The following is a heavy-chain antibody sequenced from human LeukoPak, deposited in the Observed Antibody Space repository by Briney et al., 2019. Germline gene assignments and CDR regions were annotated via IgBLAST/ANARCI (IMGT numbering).Heavy chain of an antibody. D-gene: IGHD6-13*01. Sequence: PSETLSLTCTVSGGPISSHYWSWIRQPPGKGLEWIGYIYYSGSTNYNPSLKSRVTISVDTSKNQFSLKLSSVTAADTAVYYCARVGLAAVAIDYWGQGTLVTVSS. J-gene: IGHJ4*02. V-gene: IGHV4-59*11. CDR3: ARVGLAAVAIDY. CDR2: IYYSGST. CDR1: GGPISSHY.